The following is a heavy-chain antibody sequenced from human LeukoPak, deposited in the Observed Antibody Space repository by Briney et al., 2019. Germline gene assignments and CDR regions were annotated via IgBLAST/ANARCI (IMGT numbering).Heavy chain of an antibody. V-gene: IGHV3-30*02. Sequence: PGGSLTLSCAASGFTFSNYGMHWVRQAPGKGLEWVAFIWYDGSNKYYADSVKGRFTISRDNSKNTLSLQMNSLRAEDTAVFYCAKDRGGTNFDYWGQGTLVTVSS. D-gene: IGHD1-1*01. CDR1: GFTFSNYG. J-gene: IGHJ4*02. CDR2: IWYDGSNK. CDR3: AKDRGGTNFDY.